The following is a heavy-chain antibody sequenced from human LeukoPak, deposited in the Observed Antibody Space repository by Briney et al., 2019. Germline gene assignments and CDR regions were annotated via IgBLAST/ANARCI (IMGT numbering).Heavy chain of an antibody. CDR2: IIPIFGTA. D-gene: IGHD2-2*01. J-gene: IGHJ4*02. V-gene: IGHV1-69*05. CDR1: GGTFSSYA. CDR3: ARGYCSSTSCYYFDY. Sequence: PVKVSCKASGGTFSSYAISWVRQAPGQGLEWMGVIIPIFGTANYAQKFQGRVTITTDESTSTAYMELSSLRSEDTAVYYCARGYCSSTSCYYFDYWGQGTLVTVSS.